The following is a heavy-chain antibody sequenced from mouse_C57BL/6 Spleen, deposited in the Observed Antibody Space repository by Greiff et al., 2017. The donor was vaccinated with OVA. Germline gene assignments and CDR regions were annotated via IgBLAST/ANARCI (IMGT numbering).Heavy chain of an antibody. CDR3: AGHGDGSLLGLDV. CDR2: IWSDGST. V-gene: IGHV2-6-1*01. J-gene: IGHJ1*03. CDR1: GFSLTSYG. D-gene: IGHD1-1*01. Sequence: VKVVESGPGLVAPSQSLSISCTVSGFSLTSYGVHWVRQPPGKGLEWLVVIWSDGSTTYNSALKSRLSISKDNSKSQVILKINSLKTDDTAMYDCAGHGDGSLLGLDVWGTGTTVTVSS.